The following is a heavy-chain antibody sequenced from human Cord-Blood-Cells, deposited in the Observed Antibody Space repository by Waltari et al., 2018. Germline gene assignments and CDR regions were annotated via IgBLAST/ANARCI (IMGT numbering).Heavy chain of an antibody. CDR1: GFTFSSYA. CDR3: AKVAHGNFWSGYYFDY. CDR2: ISGSGGST. V-gene: IGHV3-23*01. D-gene: IGHD3-3*01. Sequence: EVQLLESGGGLVQPGGSLRLSCAASGFTFSSYAMSWVRQAPGKGLEWVSAISGSGGSTYYADSVKGRFTISRDNSKNTLYLQMNSLRAEDTAVYYCAKVAHGNFWSGYYFDYWGQGTLVTVSS. J-gene: IGHJ4*02.